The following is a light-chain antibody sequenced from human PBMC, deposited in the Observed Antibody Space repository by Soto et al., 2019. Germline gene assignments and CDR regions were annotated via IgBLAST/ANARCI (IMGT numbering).Light chain of an antibody. J-gene: IGKJ1*01. CDR3: QQYSIWRT. CDR2: GAS. CDR1: QSVGSN. Sequence: IVMKQSPATLSVYTGEGATLSCRASQSVGSNVAWYQQIPGQGPRLLIYGASTRATGVPARFSGTGSGTEFALTINSLQSEDFAVYYCQQYSIWRTFGQGTKVDIK. V-gene: IGKV3-15*01.